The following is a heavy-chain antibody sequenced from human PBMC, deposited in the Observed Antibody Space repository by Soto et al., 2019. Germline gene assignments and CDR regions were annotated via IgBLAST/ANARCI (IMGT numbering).Heavy chain of an antibody. V-gene: IGHV1-69*13. CDR3: ARSDPITIFGVVMGYYYYYGMDV. Sequence: GAPVKVSCKASGGTFSSYAISWVRQAPGQGLEWMGGIIPIFGTANYAQKFQGRVTITADESTSTAYMELSSLRSEDTAVYYCARSDPITIFGVVMGYYYYYGMDVWGQGTTVTVSS. D-gene: IGHD3-3*01. CDR1: GGTFSSYA. CDR2: IIPIFGTA. J-gene: IGHJ6*02.